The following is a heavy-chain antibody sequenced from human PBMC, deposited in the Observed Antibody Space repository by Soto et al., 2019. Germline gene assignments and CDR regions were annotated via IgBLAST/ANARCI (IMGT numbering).Heavy chain of an antibody. CDR2: MYYTGSV. D-gene: IGHD2-21*02. V-gene: IGHV4-31*03. CDR3: ARDGSVTEVSAFDS. Sequence: SETLSLTCTVSGGSIRSGGSYWTWIRQHPGKGLEWIGYMYYTGSVYYNPSLEGRGTISMDTSKNQFSLNLSSVTAADTAVYYCARDGSVTEVSAFDSWGPGTLVTVSS. CDR1: GGSIRSGGSY. J-gene: IGHJ4*02.